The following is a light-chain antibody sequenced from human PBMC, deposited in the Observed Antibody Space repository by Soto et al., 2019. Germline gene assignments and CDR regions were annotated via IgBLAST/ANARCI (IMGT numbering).Light chain of an antibody. CDR3: TSHTTSSTYA. V-gene: IGLV2-14*01. CDR1: SSDVGGYNY. Sequence: QSALTQPASVSGSPGQSITISCTGTSSDVGGYNYVSWYQQHPGKAPKLMIYDVTNRPSGVSNRFSGSKSGNTASLTISGLQAEDEADYYCTSHTTSSTYAFGTGTKVTVL. J-gene: IGLJ1*01. CDR2: DVT.